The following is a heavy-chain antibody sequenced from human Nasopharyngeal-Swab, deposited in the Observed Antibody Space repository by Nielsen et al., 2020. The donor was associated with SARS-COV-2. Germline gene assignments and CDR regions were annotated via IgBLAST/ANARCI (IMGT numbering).Heavy chain of an antibody. CDR1: GVSIKSDY. V-gene: IGHV4-4*09. CDR2: IYDSGST. Sequence: SETLSLTCTVSGVSIKSDYWTWIRQPPGKGLEWIGHIYDSGSTIYNPSLKSRVTISVDTSNNQFSLKLSSVTAADTAVYYCAMISSSWYYFDYWGQGTLVTVSS. D-gene: IGHD6-13*01. CDR3: AMISSSWYYFDY. J-gene: IGHJ4*02.